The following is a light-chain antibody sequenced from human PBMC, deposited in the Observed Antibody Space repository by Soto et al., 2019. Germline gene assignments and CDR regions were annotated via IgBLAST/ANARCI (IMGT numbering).Light chain of an antibody. CDR1: SSDVGEYNY. CDR2: DVS. J-gene: IGLJ1*01. Sequence: QSVLTQPASVSGSPGQSITISCTGTSSDVGEYNYVSWYQQHPGKAPKLMIYDVSNRPSGVSNRFSGSKSGNTASLTISGLQAEDEADYYCSSYTSSSTRVFGTGTKVTVL. CDR3: SSYTSSSTRV. V-gene: IGLV2-14*01.